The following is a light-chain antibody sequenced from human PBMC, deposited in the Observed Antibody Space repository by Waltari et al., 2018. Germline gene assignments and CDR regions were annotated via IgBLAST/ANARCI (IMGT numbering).Light chain of an antibody. Sequence: EIVMTQTPLFLAVSLGEPASISCRSSQSLLHNVGKTFMYWYLQKPGQSPQLLIYEVSKRATGVPDRFSGSGSGTDFSLRISRVEAEDVGLYFCMQALQFPWTFGQGTKVEIK. V-gene: IGKV2-29*03. CDR1: QSLLHNVGKTF. J-gene: IGKJ1*01. CDR3: MQALQFPWT. CDR2: EVS.